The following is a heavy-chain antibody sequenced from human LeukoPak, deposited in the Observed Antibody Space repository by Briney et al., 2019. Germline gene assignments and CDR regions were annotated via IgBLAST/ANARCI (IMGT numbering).Heavy chain of an antibody. D-gene: IGHD6-13*01. V-gene: IGHV3-21*01. Sequence: GGSLRLSCAASGFTFDDYGMSWVRQAPGKGLEWVSSISGSSKYTYYADSVKGRFTISRDNAKNSLFLQLNSLRAEDTAVYYCARVLEAAAFDYWGQGTLVTVSS. CDR1: GFTFDDYG. CDR3: ARVLEAAAFDY. J-gene: IGHJ4*02. CDR2: ISGSSKYT.